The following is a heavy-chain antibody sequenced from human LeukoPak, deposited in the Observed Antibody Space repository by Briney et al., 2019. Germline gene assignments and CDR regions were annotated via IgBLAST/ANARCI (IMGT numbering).Heavy chain of an antibody. D-gene: IGHD3-10*01. CDR1: GYTFTSYG. CDR2: ISAYNGNT. J-gene: IGHJ4*02. V-gene: IGHV1-18*01. Sequence: ASVKVSCKASGYTFTSYGISWVRQAPGQGLEWMGWISAYNGNTNYAQKLQGRVTMTTDTSTSTAYMELRSLRSDDTAVYYCARSTPTKSSGSYHYWGQGTLVTVSS. CDR3: ARSTPTKSSGSYHY.